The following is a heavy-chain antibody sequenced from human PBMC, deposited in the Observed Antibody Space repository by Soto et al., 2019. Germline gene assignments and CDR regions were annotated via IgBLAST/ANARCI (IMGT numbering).Heavy chain of an antibody. CDR1: GVTISYGGYS. D-gene: IGHD3-3*01. CDR2: ISHVETT. CDR3: ARGGGYDSFDF. V-gene: IGHV4-30-2*06. Sequence: SETLSLTWSVSGVTISYGGYSWSWIRQSPGKGLEWLGYISHVETTYYNPSFQSRLSLSIDRTRNQFSLSLSSMTDADKAVYYCARGGGYDSFDFWGKGIQVTDSS. J-gene: IGHJ4*02.